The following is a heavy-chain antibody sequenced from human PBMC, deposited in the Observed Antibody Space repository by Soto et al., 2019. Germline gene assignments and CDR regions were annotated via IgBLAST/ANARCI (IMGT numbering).Heavy chain of an antibody. V-gene: IGHV1-3*01. CDR2: INAGNGNT. D-gene: IGHD2-2*01. J-gene: IGHJ5*02. CDR1: GYTFTSYA. Sequence: ASVKVSCKASGYTFTSYAMHWVRQAPGQRLEWMGWINAGNGNTKYSQKFQGRVTITRDTSASTAYMELSSLRSEDTAVYYCARDGLQYPYNWFDPWGQGTLVTVSS. CDR3: ARDGLQYPYNWFDP.